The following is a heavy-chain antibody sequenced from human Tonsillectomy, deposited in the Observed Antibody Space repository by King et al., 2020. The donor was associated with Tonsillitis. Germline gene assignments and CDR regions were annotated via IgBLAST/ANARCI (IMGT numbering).Heavy chain of an antibody. CDR2: ISSSGSII. CDR1: GFTFSSYE. Sequence: VQLVESGGGLVQPGGSLRLSCAASGFTFSSYEMNWVRQAPGKGLEWVSYISSSGSIIYYAASVKGRFTISRDNAKNSLYLQMNSLRAEDTAVYYCARDGAMRGFDYWGQGTLVTVSS. D-gene: IGHD2-2*01. V-gene: IGHV3-48*03. J-gene: IGHJ4*02. CDR3: ARDGAMRGFDY.